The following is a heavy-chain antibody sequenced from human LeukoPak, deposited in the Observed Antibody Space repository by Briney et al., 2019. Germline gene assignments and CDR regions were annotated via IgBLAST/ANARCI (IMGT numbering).Heavy chain of an antibody. J-gene: IGHJ3*02. CDR1: GFTFSSYG. V-gene: IGHV3-30*02. Sequence: GGFLRLSCAASGFTFSSYGMHWVRQAPGKGLEWVAFIRYDGSNKYYADSVKGRFTISRDNSKNTLYLQMNSLRAEDTAVYYCAKETPYYYDSSDYAFDIWGQGTMVTVSS. D-gene: IGHD3-22*01. CDR2: IRYDGSNK. CDR3: AKETPYYYDSSDYAFDI.